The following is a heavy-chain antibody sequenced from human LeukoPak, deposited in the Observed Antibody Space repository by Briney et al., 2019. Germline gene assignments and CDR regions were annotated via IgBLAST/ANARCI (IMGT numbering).Heavy chain of an antibody. J-gene: IGHJ3*02. V-gene: IGHV1-2*04. CDR3: ARTPSIGERAFDI. CDR2: INPNSGGT. CDR1: GYTFTGYY. D-gene: IGHD1-26*01. Sequence: AASVKVSCKASGYTFTGYYMHWVRQAPGQGLEWMGWINPNSGGTNYAQKFQGWVTMTRDTSISTAYMELSRLRSDDTAVYYCARTPSIGERAFDIWGQGTMVTVSS.